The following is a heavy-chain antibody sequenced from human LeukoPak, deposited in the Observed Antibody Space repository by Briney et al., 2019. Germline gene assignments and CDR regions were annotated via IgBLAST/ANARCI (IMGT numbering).Heavy chain of an antibody. D-gene: IGHD1-26*01. V-gene: IGHV1-24*01. CDR1: GYTLTELS. Sequence: GASVKVSCKVSGYTLTELSMHWVRHAPGKGLEWMGGFDPEDGETIYAQKFQGRVTMNEDTSTDTAYMELSSLRSEDTAVYYCATGIVGVAAFDIWGQGAMVTVSS. CDR3: ATGIVGVAAFDI. CDR2: FDPEDGET. J-gene: IGHJ3*02.